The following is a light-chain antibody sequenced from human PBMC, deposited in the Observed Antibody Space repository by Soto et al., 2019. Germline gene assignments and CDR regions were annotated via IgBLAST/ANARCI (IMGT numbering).Light chain of an antibody. J-gene: IGKJ2*01. CDR2: AAS. Sequence: DIQMTQSPSSLSASVGDRVTITCRSSQSISNYLNWYQQKPGKAPSLLIYAASNLQSGVPSRFSGGGSGTDFTLTISSLQPEDFATYYCEQSFSTPRDFTFGQGTKLEIK. V-gene: IGKV1-39*01. CDR3: EQSFSTPRDFT. CDR1: QSISNY.